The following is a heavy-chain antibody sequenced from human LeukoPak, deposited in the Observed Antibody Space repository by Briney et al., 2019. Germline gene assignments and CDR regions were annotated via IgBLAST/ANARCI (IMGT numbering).Heavy chain of an antibody. J-gene: IGHJ4*02. CDR3: AKARWSAALYYFDY. D-gene: IGHD6-13*01. Sequence: PGRSLRLSCAASGFTFRSYGMHWARQAPGKGLEWVAVISYDGSNKYYADSVKGRFTISRDNSKKTLYLQMNSLRAEDTAVYYCAKARWSAALYYFDYWGQGTLVTVSS. CDR2: ISYDGSNK. V-gene: IGHV3-30*18. CDR1: GFTFRSYG.